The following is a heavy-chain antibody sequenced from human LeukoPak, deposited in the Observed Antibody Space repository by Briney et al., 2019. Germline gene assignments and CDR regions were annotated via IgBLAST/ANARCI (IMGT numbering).Heavy chain of an antibody. CDR1: GFTFGDYA. D-gene: IGHD3-10*01. CDR2: IRSKAYGGTT. CDR3: TRESGYGSGSYYILYYFDY. J-gene: IGHJ4*02. Sequence: GRSLRLSCTASGFTFGDYAMSWVRQAPGKGLEWVGFIRSKAYGGTTEYAASVKGRFTISRDDSKSIAYLQMNSLKTEDTAVYYCTRESGYGSGSYYILYYFDYWGQGTLVTVSS. V-gene: IGHV3-49*04.